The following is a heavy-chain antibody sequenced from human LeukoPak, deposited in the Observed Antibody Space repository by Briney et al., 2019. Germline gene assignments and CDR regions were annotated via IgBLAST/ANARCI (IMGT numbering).Heavy chain of an antibody. Sequence: SDTLSLPCTVWGGFICSYYWSGMRRPPGKGLECGEYNYYSGSTNYKPSLKSRVIISVDTSKNQFSLKMSSVTAADTAVYYCARVSYCGGDCYSFDAFDIWGQGTMVTVSS. CDR2: NYYSGST. V-gene: IGHV4-59*13. CDR1: GGFICSYY. CDR3: ARVSYCGGDCYSFDAFDI. D-gene: IGHD2-21*02. J-gene: IGHJ3*02.